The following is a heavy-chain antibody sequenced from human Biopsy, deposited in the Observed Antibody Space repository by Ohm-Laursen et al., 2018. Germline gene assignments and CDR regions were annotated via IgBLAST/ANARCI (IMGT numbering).Heavy chain of an antibody. Sequence: ASVKVSCNASGYSFTSYYMHWVRQAPGQGLEWMGMINPSGSTTSYPQIFQGRVTMTRDTSKSTVYMELSSLRSADTAVYFCAKNPGWLRDLFFFDHRGQGTLVTGSS. V-gene: IGHV1-46*01. CDR3: AKNPGWLRDLFFFDH. D-gene: IGHD3-9*01. CDR1: GYSFTSYY. J-gene: IGHJ4*02. CDR2: INPSGSTT.